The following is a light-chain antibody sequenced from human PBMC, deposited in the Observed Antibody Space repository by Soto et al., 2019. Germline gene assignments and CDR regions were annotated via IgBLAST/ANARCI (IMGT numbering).Light chain of an antibody. J-gene: IGKJ2*01. CDR2: GAS. Sequence: EIVMTQSPATLSVSPGERATLSCRASQRVSSNLAWYQQKPVQAPRPLIYGASTRATGVPARFSGSGSGTEFTLTISSLQSEDAEVYSCQQYNSWPPFTFGQGTKVEIK. CDR3: QQYNSWPPFT. V-gene: IGKV3-15*01. CDR1: QRVSSN.